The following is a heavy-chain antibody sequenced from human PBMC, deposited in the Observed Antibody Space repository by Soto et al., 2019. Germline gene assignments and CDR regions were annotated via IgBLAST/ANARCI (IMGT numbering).Heavy chain of an antibody. Sequence: SQTLSLTCTVSGGSISDGLYYWGWIRQPPGKELEWIGSVYYTGRAFYNPSLKSRVTISADTSQNQFSLRVTSVTAADMAVYFCARHQFNVNQLHFDSCGEGTLVTVSS. V-gene: IGHV4-39*01. J-gene: IGHJ4*02. CDR3: ARHQFNVNQLHFDS. D-gene: IGHD2-2*01. CDR1: GGSISDGLYY. CDR2: VYYTGRA.